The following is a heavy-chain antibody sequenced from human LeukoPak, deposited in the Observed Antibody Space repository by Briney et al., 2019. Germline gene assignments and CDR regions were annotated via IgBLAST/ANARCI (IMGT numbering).Heavy chain of an antibody. CDR2: ISSSGGST. CDR1: GFTFSSFA. Sequence: GGSLRLSCAASGFTFSSFAMSWVRQAPGKGLEWVSTISSSGGSTYYADSVKGRFTISRDNSKSTLYLQMNSLRAEDTAVYYCSKDRDVTMFGVVIIRARDYWGQGTLVTVSP. J-gene: IGHJ4*02. V-gene: IGHV3-23*01. D-gene: IGHD3-3*01. CDR3: SKDRDVTMFGVVIIRARDY.